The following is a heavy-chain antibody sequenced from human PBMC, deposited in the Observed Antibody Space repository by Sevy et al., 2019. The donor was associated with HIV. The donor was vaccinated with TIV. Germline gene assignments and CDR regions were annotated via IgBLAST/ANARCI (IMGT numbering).Heavy chain of an antibody. D-gene: IGHD5-18*01. Sequence: GGSLRLSCAASGFTFSSYSMNWVRQAPGKGLEWVSYISSSSSTIYYADSVKGRFTISRDNAKNSLYLQMNSLRDEETAVYYCARDRGTAMVSYIFDYWGQGTLVTVSS. V-gene: IGHV3-48*02. J-gene: IGHJ4*02. CDR2: ISSSSSTI. CDR3: ARDRGTAMVSYIFDY. CDR1: GFTFSSYS.